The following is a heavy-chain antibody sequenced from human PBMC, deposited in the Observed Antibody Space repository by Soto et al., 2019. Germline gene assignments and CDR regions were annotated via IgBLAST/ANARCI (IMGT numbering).Heavy chain of an antibody. CDR3: ARTNTGWDY. J-gene: IGHJ4*02. V-gene: IGHV1-3*01. CDR2: INAGDGST. CDR1: GYTFTNYA. Sequence: QVQLVQSGAEVKKPGASVKVSCKASGYTFTNYAMHGVRQAPGHRLAWVGWINAGDGSTKYSQNFQGRVTITRDTSASTVFMELASLGSEDTAVYYCARTNTGWDYRGPGALVTVSS. D-gene: IGHD6-19*01.